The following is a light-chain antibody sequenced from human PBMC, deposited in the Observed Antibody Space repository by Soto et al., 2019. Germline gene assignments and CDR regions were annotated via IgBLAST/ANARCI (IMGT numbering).Light chain of an antibody. CDR2: EVN. J-gene: IGLJ1*01. Sequence: LTLPPYASGSRGQSVAISCSGTRSDVGGYNYVSWYQQHPGKAPKLMIYEVNKRPSGVPDRFSGYKSGNTASLTVSGLQAEDEADYYCSSYAGSSNVFGTGTKVTVL. V-gene: IGLV2-8*01. CDR1: RSDVGGYNY. CDR3: SSYAGSSNV.